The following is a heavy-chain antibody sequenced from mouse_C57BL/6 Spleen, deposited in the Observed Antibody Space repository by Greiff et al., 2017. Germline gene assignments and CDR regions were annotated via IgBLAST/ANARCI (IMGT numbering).Heavy chain of an antibody. D-gene: IGHD1-1*01. CDR1: GYAFSSYW. CDR3: AREGFYGSSPYFDY. CDR2: IYPGDGDT. V-gene: IGHV1-80*01. Sequence: VQLQQSGAELVKPGASVKISCKASGYAFSSYWMNWVKQRPGKGLEWFGQIYPGDGDTNYNGKFKGKATLTADKSSSTAYMQLSSLTSEDSAVXFCAREGFYGSSPYFDYWGQGTTLTVSS. J-gene: IGHJ2*01.